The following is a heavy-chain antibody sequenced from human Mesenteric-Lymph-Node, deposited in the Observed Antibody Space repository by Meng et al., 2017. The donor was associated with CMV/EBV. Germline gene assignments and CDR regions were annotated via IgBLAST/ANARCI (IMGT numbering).Heavy chain of an antibody. Sequence: GESLKISCAASGFTFSIYWMTWVRQAPGKGLEWVANIKLDGSEQYYMDSVKGRFTISRDNSKNTLFLQMNNLRAEDTALYYCAKHGGSWGQGTLVTVSS. V-gene: IGHV3-7*03. CDR2: IKLDGSEQ. CDR3: AKHGGS. D-gene: IGHD3-16*01. CDR1: GFTFSIYW. J-gene: IGHJ4*02.